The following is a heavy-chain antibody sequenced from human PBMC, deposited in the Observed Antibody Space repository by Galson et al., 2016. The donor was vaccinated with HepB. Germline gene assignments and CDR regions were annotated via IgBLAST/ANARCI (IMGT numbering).Heavy chain of an antibody. D-gene: IGHD3-16*01. Sequence: SLRLSCAASGFSFSSYNMDWVRRAPGRGLEWVSYISRTGETFYYADSVKGRFTISRDNAKNLQYLQMNSLRNEATAVYYCARDRRHNYAFFDSWGQGTPITVSS. CDR2: ISRTGETF. CDR1: GFSFSSYN. J-gene: IGHJ4*02. CDR3: ARDRRHNYAFFDS. V-gene: IGHV3-48*02.